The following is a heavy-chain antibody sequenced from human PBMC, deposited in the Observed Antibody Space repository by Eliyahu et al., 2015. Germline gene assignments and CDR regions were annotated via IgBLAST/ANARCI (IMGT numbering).Heavy chain of an antibody. V-gene: IGHV4-38-2*02. Sequence: QVQLQESGPGLVKPSETLSXTCTVSGYSISSGYYWGWIRQPPGKGLEWIGSIYHSGSTYYNPSLKSRVTISVDTSKNQFSLKLSSVTAADTAVYYCASLSYYYGSGSPDYWGQGTLVTVSS. D-gene: IGHD3-10*01. CDR1: GYSISSGYY. CDR2: IYHSGST. CDR3: ASLSYYYGSGSPDY. J-gene: IGHJ4*02.